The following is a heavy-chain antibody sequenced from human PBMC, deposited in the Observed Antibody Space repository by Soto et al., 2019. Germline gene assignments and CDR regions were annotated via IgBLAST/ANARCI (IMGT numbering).Heavy chain of an antibody. J-gene: IGHJ6*02. Sequence: ASVKVSCKASGYTFKSYAMHWVRQAPGQRLEWMGWINGGSGSTKYSQKFQGWVTITRDTSASTAYMELSRLRSDDTAVYYCARDPQPYCSGGSCYSVKGMDVWGQGTTVTVSS. V-gene: IGHV1-3*01. CDR1: GYTFKSYA. D-gene: IGHD2-15*01. CDR3: ARDPQPYCSGGSCYSVKGMDV. CDR2: INGGSGST.